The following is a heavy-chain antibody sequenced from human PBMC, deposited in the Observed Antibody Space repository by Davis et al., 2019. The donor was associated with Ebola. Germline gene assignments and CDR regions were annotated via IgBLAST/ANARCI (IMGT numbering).Heavy chain of an antibody. CDR3: ARAPNYDVLTGTSSYYFDY. Sequence: ASVQVSCKSSGYTFTSYGLVWVRQAPGLGLEWMGWISGFNTNTNFAQKFQGRVTVSKDTSTNTAYMDLRSLTSDETAIYYCARAPNYDVLTGTSSYYFDYWGQGTLVTVSS. V-gene: IGHV1-18*04. CDR2: ISGFNTNT. J-gene: IGHJ4*02. D-gene: IGHD3-9*01. CDR1: GYTFTSYG.